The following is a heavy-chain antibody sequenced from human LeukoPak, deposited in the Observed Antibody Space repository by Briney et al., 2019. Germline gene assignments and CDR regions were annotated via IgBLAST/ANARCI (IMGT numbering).Heavy chain of an antibody. Sequence: PGGSLRLSCAASGFSFSTNWMSWVRQAPGKGLEWVATISQDGSEEYYVDSVKGRFTISRDNAKNSLDLQMNSLRADDTAVYYSSRGGTWVSDYWGQGTLVTVSS. CDR1: GFSFSTNW. CDR2: ISQDGSEE. D-gene: IGHD3-16*01. J-gene: IGHJ4*02. V-gene: IGHV3-7*04. CDR3: SRGGTWVSDY.